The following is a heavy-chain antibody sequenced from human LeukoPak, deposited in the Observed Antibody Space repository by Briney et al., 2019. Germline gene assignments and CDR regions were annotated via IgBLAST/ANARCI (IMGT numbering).Heavy chain of an antibody. J-gene: IGHJ4*02. CDR1: GGTFSSYA. D-gene: IGHD2-2*02. CDR2: IIPIFGTA. CDR3: ARDQEDIVVVPAAIDY. V-gene: IGHV1-69*05. Sequence: SVKVSCKASGGTFSSYAISWVRQAPGQGLEWMGGIIPIFGTANYAQKFQGRVTITTDESTSTAYMELSSLRSDDTAVYYCARDQEDIVVVPAAIDYWGQGTLVTVSS.